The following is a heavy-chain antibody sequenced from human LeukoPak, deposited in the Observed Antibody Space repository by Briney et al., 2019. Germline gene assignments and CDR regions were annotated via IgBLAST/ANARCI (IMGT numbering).Heavy chain of an antibody. D-gene: IGHD3-10*01. CDR2: ISYDGSNK. CDR1: GFTFSSYA. CDR3: ARDIESYYGSGSYHWFDP. J-gene: IGHJ5*02. V-gene: IGHV3-30*04. Sequence: GGSLRLSCAASGFTFSSYAMHWVRQAPGKGLEWVAVISYDGSNKYYADSVKGRFTISRDNSKNTLYLQMNRLRAEDTAVYYCARDIESYYGSGSYHWFDPWGQGTLVTVSS.